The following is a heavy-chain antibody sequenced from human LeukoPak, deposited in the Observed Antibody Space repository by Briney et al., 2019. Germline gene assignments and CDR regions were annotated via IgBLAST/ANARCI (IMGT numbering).Heavy chain of an antibody. V-gene: IGHV3-66*01. D-gene: IGHD1-1*01. CDR1: GFDVSINY. J-gene: IGHJ4*02. CDR2: IHNDGST. Sequence: GGSLRLSCAASGFDVSINYMNWIRRSPEKGLEWVSIIHNDGSTYYADSAKGRFTVSRDNSKNTVSLQMDSLRVDDTGIYYCARGFLQLTPYYFDYWGQGALVTVSS. CDR3: ARGFLQLTPYYFDY.